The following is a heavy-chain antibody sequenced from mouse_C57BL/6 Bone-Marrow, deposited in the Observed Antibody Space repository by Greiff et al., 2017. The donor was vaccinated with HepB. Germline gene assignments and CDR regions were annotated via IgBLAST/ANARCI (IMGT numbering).Heavy chain of an antibody. V-gene: IGHV1-15*01. D-gene: IGHD1-2*01. CDR2: IDPEPGGT. J-gene: IGHJ4*01. CDR1: GYTFTDYE. CDR3: TRATALDEGYAMDY. Sequence: VQLQQSGAELVRPGASVTLSCKASGYTFTDYEMHWVKQTPVHGLEWIGAIDPEPGGTAYNQKFKGKAILTADKSSSTAYMELRSLTSEDSAVYYCTRATALDEGYAMDYWGQGTSVTVSS.